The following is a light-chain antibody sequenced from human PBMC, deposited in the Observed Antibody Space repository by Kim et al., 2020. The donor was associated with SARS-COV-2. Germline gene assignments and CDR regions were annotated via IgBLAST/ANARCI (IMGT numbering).Light chain of an antibody. CDR2: DAS. J-gene: IGKJ1*01. Sequence: ASVGDRVTITCRASQRMSSWLAWYQQKPGKAPKLLIYDASSLESGVPSRFSGSGSGTEFTLTISSLQPDDFATYYCQQYNSYPWTFGQGTKVDIK. CDR1: QRMSSW. V-gene: IGKV1-5*01. CDR3: QQYNSYPWT.